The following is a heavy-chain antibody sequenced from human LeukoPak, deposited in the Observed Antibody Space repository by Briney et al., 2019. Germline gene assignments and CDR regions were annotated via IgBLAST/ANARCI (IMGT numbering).Heavy chain of an antibody. V-gene: IGHV3-48*03. J-gene: IGHJ6*02. Sequence: GGSLRLSCTASGFTFSSYEIQWVRQVPGKGLEWISYSSQSGTTSYFADSVKGRFFLSRDNAKNSLYVLVNSLRAEDTAVYYCARVQRLRWGELSAPWAMDVWGQGTTVTVSS. CDR3: ARVQRLRWGELSAPWAMDV. D-gene: IGHD3-16*02. CDR1: GFTFSSYE. CDR2: SSQSGTTS.